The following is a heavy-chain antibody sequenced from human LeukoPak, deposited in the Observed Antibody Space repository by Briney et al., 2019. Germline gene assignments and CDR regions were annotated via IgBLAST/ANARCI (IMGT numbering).Heavy chain of an antibody. CDR3: AREDVVLVDAVRYYYYGMDV. Sequence: ASVKVSCKASGYNFISYYMHWVRQAPGQGLEWMGIINPSGGSTSYAQKFQDRVAMTRDTSTSTVYMELSSLKSEDTAVYYCAREDVVLVDAVRYYYYGMDVWGQGTTVTVSS. CDR1: GYNFISYY. D-gene: IGHD2-8*01. J-gene: IGHJ6*02. V-gene: IGHV1-46*01. CDR2: INPSGGST.